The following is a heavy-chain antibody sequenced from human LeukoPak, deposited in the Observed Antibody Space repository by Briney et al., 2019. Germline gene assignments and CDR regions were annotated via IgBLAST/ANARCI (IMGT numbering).Heavy chain of an antibody. CDR1: GGSISSFY. D-gene: IGHD2-2*01. CDR2: SGIT. Sequence: SETLSLTCIVSGGSISSFYWSWIRLPPGKGLEWIGYSGITNYNPSLKSRVTISVDTSKNQFSLKLSSVTAADTAVYYCARHLGFCSSSSCYSWFGPWGRGTLVTVSS. CDR3: ARHLGFCSSSSCYSWFGP. V-gene: IGHV4-59*01. J-gene: IGHJ5*02.